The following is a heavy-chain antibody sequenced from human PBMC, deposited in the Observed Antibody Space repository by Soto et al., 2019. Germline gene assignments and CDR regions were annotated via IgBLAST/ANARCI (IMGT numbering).Heavy chain of an antibody. J-gene: IGHJ4*02. V-gene: IGHV3-11*06. CDR3: ARDRAGYYEAGSYDY. Sequence: GGSLRLSCAASGFTFSDYYMSWIRQAPGKGLEWVSYISSSSSYTNYADSVKGRFTISRDNAKNSLYLQMNSLRAEDTAVYYCARDRAGYYEAGSYDYWGQGTLVTVSS. D-gene: IGHD3-22*01. CDR1: GFTFSDYY. CDR2: ISSSSSYT.